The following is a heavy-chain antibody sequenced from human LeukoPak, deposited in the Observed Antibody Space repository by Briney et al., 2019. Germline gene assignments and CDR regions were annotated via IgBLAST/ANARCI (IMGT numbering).Heavy chain of an antibody. CDR3: ARGRGRQVGSRRHPDTHDEY. Sequence: SETLSLTCAVSGFSFSNGVFWGWIRRPPGKGLEWIGTIHYPESTYYNPSLNSRLTISRDPSKNHFYLKLTSVTAADTAQYYCARGRGRQVGSRRHPDTHDEYWGQGILVTVPT. CDR2: IHYPEST. D-gene: IGHD3-10*01. V-gene: IGHV4-38-2*01. J-gene: IGHJ4*02. CDR1: GFSFSNGVF.